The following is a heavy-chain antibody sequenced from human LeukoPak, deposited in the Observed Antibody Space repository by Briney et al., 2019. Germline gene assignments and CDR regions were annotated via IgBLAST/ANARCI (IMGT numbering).Heavy chain of an antibody. CDR2: IYYSGST. D-gene: IGHD5-18*01. V-gene: IGHV4-61*01. J-gene: IGHJ6*02. CDR1: GVSVSSDSYY. CDR3: ARVGGYSYGYHNYGMDV. Sequence: KPSETLSLTCTVSGVSVSSDSYYWSWIRQPPGKGLEWIGYIYYSGSTNYNPSLKSRVTISVDTSKNQFSLKLSSVTAADTAVYYCARVGGYSYGYHNYGMDVWGQGTTVTVSS.